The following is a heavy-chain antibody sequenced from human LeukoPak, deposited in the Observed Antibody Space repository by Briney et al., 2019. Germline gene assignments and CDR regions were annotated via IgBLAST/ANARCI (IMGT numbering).Heavy chain of an antibody. V-gene: IGHV4-38-2*02. CDR1: GYSISSGYY. Sequence: PSETLSPTCTVSGYSISSGYYWGWIRQPPGKGLEWTGSIDHSGSTYYNPSLKSRVTISVDTSKNQFSLKLSSVTAADTAVYYCARDQVAAAGNNWFDPWGQGTLVTVSS. J-gene: IGHJ5*02. D-gene: IGHD6-13*01. CDR2: IDHSGST. CDR3: ARDQVAAAGNNWFDP.